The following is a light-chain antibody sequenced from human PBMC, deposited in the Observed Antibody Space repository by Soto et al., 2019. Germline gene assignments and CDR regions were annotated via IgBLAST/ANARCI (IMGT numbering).Light chain of an antibody. Sequence: QSVLTQPPSVSGAPGQRVAISCTGSSSNIGSSYVFWFQHLPGTAPKLLMYNNNQRPSGVPDRVSASKSGTSASLAISGLRSEDEADYYCAAWDDRVSGYVFGTGTKVTVL. CDR1: SSNIGSSY. V-gene: IGLV1-47*02. CDR2: NNN. J-gene: IGLJ1*01. CDR3: AAWDDRVSGYV.